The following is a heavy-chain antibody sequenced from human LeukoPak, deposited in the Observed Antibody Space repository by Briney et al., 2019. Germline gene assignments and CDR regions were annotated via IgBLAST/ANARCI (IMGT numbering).Heavy chain of an antibody. CDR3: ARVCGGDCYSDFDY. Sequence: GASVKVSCKASGYTFTSYGISWVRQAPGQGPEWMGWISAYNGNTNYAQKLQGRVTMTTDTSTSTAYMELRSLRSDDTAVYYCARVCGGDCYSDFDYWGQGTLVTVSS. D-gene: IGHD2-21*02. V-gene: IGHV1-18*01. CDR2: ISAYNGNT. CDR1: GYTFTSYG. J-gene: IGHJ4*02.